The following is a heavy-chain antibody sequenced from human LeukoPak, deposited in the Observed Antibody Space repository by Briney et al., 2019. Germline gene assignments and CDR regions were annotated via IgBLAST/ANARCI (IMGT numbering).Heavy chain of an antibody. Sequence: AGGSLRLSCAASGFTFSSYSMNWVRQAPGKWLEWVSSISSSSSYIYYADSVKGRFTISRDNAKNSLYLQMNSLRAEDTAVYYCARDRDPYGGKPFDYWGQGTLVTVSS. CDR1: GFTFSSYS. J-gene: IGHJ4*02. V-gene: IGHV3-21*01. CDR3: ARDRDPYGGKPFDY. D-gene: IGHD4/OR15-4a*01. CDR2: ISSSSSYI.